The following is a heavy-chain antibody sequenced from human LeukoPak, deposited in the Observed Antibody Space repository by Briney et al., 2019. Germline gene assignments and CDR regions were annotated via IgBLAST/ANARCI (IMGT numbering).Heavy chain of an antibody. J-gene: IGHJ4*02. CDR2: INAGNANT. CDR1: GYTFSSYA. V-gene: IGHV1-3*01. D-gene: IGHD2-2*01. Sequence: ASVKVSCKTSGYTFSSYAIHWARQAPGHRLEWMGWINAGNANTKYSQKFQGRVTITGDTSASTAYMELSSLRSEDTAVYYCARGYCSSTSCQYYFDYWGQGTLVTVSS. CDR3: ARGYCSSTSCQYYFDY.